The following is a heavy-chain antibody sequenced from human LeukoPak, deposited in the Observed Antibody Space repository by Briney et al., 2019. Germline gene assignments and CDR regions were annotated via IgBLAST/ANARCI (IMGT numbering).Heavy chain of an antibody. CDR3: ARVFPPGGYYFDY. Sequence: SETLSLTCTVSGGSISSSSYYWGWIRQPPGKGLEWIGSIYYSGSTYYNPSLKSRVTISVDTSKNQFSLKLSSVTAADTAVYYCARVFPPGGYYFDYWGQGTLVTVSS. J-gene: IGHJ4*02. D-gene: IGHD2/OR15-2a*01. CDR1: GGSISSSSYY. V-gene: IGHV4-39*01. CDR2: IYYSGST.